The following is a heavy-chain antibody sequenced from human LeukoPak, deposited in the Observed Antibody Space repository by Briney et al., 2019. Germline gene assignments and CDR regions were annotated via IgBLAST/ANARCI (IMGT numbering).Heavy chain of an antibody. CDR3: AKRGVVIRVILVGFHKEAYYFDS. Sequence: GESLRLSCAVYGITLSNYGMSWVRQAPGKGLEWVAGISDSGGRSNYADSVKGRFTISRDNPKNTLYLQMNSLRAEDTAVYFCAKRGVVIRVILVGFHKEAYYFDSWGQGALVTVSS. V-gene: IGHV3-23*01. CDR2: ISDSGGRS. CDR1: GITLSNYG. D-gene: IGHD3-22*01. J-gene: IGHJ4*02.